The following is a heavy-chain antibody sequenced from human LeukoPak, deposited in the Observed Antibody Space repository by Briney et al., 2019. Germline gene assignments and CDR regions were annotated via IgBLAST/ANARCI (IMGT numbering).Heavy chain of an antibody. J-gene: IGHJ4*02. V-gene: IGHV3-21*01. CDR3: ARGSLYYYGSGSTTS. D-gene: IGHD3-10*01. Sequence: GGSLRLSCAASGFTFSSYSMNWVRQAPGKGLEWVSSISSSSSCIYYADSVKGRFTISRDNAKNSLYLQMNSLRAEDTAVYYCARGSLYYYGSGSTTSWGQGTLVTVSS. CDR2: ISSSSSCI. CDR1: GFTFSSYS.